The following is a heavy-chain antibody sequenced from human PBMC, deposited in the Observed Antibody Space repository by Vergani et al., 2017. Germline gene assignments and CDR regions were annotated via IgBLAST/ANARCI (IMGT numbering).Heavy chain of an antibody. D-gene: IGHD6-13*01. CDR2: ISYDGSNK. Sequence: VQLVESGGGLVKPGGSLRLSCAASGFTFSSYAMSWVRQAPGKGLEWVAVISYDGSNKYYADSEKGRFTISRDNSKNTLYLQMNSLRAEDTAVYYCASQPGYSSSWYSVGYYHYYYMDVWGKGTTVTVSS. CDR3: ASQPGYSSSWYSVGYYHYYYMDV. V-gene: IGHV3-30-3*01. J-gene: IGHJ6*03. CDR1: GFTFSSYA.